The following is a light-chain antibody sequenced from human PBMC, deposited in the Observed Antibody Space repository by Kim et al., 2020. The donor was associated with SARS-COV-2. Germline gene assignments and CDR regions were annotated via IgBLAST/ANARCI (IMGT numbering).Light chain of an antibody. Sequence: SPGQRATLSRRASQSVSSSYLAWYQQRPGQAPRLLSCGASRRATGIPDRCSGSGSGTDFTLIISRLEPEDFAVYYSKQYGSSTLTFGGGTKVDIK. CDR2: GAS. CDR1: QSVSSSY. J-gene: IGKJ4*01. V-gene: IGKV3-20*01. CDR3: KQYGSSTLT.